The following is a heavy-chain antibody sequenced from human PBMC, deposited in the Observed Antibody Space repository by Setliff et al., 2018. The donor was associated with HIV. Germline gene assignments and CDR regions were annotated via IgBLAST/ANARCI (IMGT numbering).Heavy chain of an antibody. CDR3: AKAHPGAYNWNYYNPPRWFDP. J-gene: IGHJ5*02. Sequence: GGSLRLSCAVSGFTLSNFAMSWVRQAPGKGLEWVSAISGSRGSTFYADSVKGRFTISRDNSKNTLYLQMNSLRVEDTAVYYCAKAHPGAYNWNYYNPPRWFDPWGQGTLVTVSS. D-gene: IGHD1-7*01. CDR2: ISGSRGST. V-gene: IGHV3-23*01. CDR1: GFTLSNFA.